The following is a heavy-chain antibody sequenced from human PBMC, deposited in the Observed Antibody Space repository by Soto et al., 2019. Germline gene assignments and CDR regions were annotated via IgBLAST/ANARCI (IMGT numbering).Heavy chain of an antibody. D-gene: IGHD3-16*01. CDR1: GYTFTRYG. J-gene: IGHJ6*02. CDR3: AMVDVYVTPSPQDV. Sequence: QVQLVQSGAEVKNPGASVKVSCKASGYTFTRYGIGWARQAPGQALEWMGRINTDNGNTNYAQNVQGRVTLTTDTSTSTSYMEPRSLISNDTAIYYCAMVDVYVTPSPQDVWGQGTTVIVSS. V-gene: IGHV1-18*01. CDR2: INTDNGNT.